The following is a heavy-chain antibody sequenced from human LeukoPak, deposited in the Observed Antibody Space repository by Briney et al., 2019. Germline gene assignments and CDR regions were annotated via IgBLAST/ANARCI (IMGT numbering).Heavy chain of an antibody. CDR3: TASGGFGELSFY. J-gene: IGHJ4*02. Sequence: GGSLRLSCAASGFTFSGSAMHWVRQASGKGLEWVGRIRSKANSYATAYAASVKGRFTISRDDSKNTAYLQMNSLKTEDTAVYYCTASGGFGELSFYWGQGTLVTVSS. D-gene: IGHD3-10*01. V-gene: IGHV3-73*01. CDR2: IRSKANSYAT. CDR1: GFTFSGSA.